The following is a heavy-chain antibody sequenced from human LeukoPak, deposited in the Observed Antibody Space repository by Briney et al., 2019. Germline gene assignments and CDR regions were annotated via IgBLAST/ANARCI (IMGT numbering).Heavy chain of an antibody. CDR1: GGTFSSYA. J-gene: IGHJ4*02. Sequence: SVKVSCKASGGTFSSYAISWVRQAPGQGLEWMGGIIPIFGTANYAQKFQGRVTITADESTSTAYMELSSLRSEDTAVYYCARHYLYDFWSGPPGYWGQGILVTVSS. CDR2: IIPIFGTA. D-gene: IGHD3-3*01. CDR3: ARHYLYDFWSGPPGY. V-gene: IGHV1-69*01.